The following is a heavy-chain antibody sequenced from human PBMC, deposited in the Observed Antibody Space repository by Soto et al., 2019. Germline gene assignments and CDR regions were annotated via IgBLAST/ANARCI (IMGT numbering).Heavy chain of an antibody. J-gene: IGHJ4*02. CDR3: ARDLRAIVVVPAPPLEY. Sequence: ASVKVSCKASGYTFTGYYMHWVRQAPGQGLEWMGWISAYNGNTNYAQKLQGRVTMTTDTSTSTAYMELRSLRSDDTAVYYCARDLRAIVVVPAPPLEYWGQGPLVTVPS. V-gene: IGHV1-18*04. CDR2: ISAYNGNT. CDR1: GYTFTGYY. D-gene: IGHD2-2*01.